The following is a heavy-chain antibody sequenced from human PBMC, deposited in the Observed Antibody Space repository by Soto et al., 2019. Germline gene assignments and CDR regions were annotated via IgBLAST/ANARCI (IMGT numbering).Heavy chain of an antibody. CDR2: INPYNDNT. CDR3: ARVTPSGDMDY. V-gene: IGHV1-18*04. Sequence: QVQLVQSGAEVKKPGASVKVSCKTSDYTFTFYGITWVRQAPGQGLECMGWINPYNDNTKYAQKFEGRVTMTTDTSTSTAYMELRSLRSDDTAFYYCARVTPSGDMDYWGQGTLVTVSS. D-gene: IGHD6-19*01. CDR1: DYTFTFYG. J-gene: IGHJ4*02.